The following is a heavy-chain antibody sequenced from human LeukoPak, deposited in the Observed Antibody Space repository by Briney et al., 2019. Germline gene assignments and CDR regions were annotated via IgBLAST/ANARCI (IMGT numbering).Heavy chain of an antibody. CDR2: IYYSGST. CDR1: GGSISSSSYY. V-gene: IGHV4-39*06. Sequence: SETLSLTCTVSGGSISSSSYYWGWIRQPPGKGLEWIGSIYYSGSTYYNPSLKSRVTISVDTSKNQFPLKLSSVTAADTAVYYCARLPVVVVVAATHGSPDYWGQGTLVTVSS. J-gene: IGHJ4*02. D-gene: IGHD2-15*01. CDR3: ARLPVVVVVAATHGSPDY.